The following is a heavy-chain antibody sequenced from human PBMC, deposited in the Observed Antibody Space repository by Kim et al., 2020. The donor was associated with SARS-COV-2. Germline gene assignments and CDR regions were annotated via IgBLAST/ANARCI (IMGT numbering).Heavy chain of an antibody. D-gene: IGHD3-22*01. CDR2: IYYSGST. CDR1: GGSISSSSYY. CDR3: ASVYYDSSGYYLSGVDY. Sequence: SETLSLTCTVSGGSISSSSYYWGWIRQPPGKGLEWIGSIYYSGSTYYNPSLKRRVTISVDTSKNQFSLKLSSVTAADTAVYYCASVYYDSSGYYLSGVDYSGQGTLVTVSS. J-gene: IGHJ4*02. V-gene: IGHV4-39*01.